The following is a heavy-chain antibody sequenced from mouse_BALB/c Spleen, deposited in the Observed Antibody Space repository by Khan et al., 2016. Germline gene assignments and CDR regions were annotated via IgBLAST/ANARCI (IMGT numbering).Heavy chain of an antibody. CDR1: GYTFTSYW. V-gene: IGHV1S132*01. CDR2: IFPGAGTT. CDR3: ARYYYSLYYAMDY. Sequence: QVQLQQSGAELVKPGASVKLPCKTSGYTFTSYWIQWVKQRPGQGLGWIGEIFPGAGTTYYNEKFKGKATLTIDTSSSKAYMQLSSLTSEDSAVYFCARYYYSLYYAMDYWGQGTSVTVSS. D-gene: IGHD1-1*01. J-gene: IGHJ4*01.